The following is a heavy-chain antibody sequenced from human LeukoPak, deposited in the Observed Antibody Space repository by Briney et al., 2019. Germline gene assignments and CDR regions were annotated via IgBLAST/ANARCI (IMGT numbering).Heavy chain of an antibody. J-gene: IGHJ4*02. CDR3: TRSSGWYDY. Sequence: GGSLRLSCAASGFTFSNYAMSWVRQAPGKGLEWVSGISWNSGSIGYADSVRGRFTISRDNAKNSLYLQMNSLRAEDMALYYCTRSSGWYDYWGQGTLVTVSS. D-gene: IGHD6-19*01. V-gene: IGHV3-9*03. CDR2: ISWNSGSI. CDR1: GFTFSNYA.